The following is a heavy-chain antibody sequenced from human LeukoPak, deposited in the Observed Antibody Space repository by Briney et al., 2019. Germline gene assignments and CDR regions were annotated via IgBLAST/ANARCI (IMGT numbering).Heavy chain of an antibody. CDR2: ISSNGGST. J-gene: IGHJ6*04. CDR3: AKAGSGSYYKSRSGMDV. Sequence: PGGSLRLSCSASGFTFSSYGMHWVRQAPGKGLEYVAAISSNGGSTNYADSVKDRFTISRDNSKNTLYLRMSSLRAEDTAVYYCAKAGSGSYYKSRSGMDVWGKGTTVIVSS. V-gene: IGHV3-64D*06. CDR1: GFTFSSYG. D-gene: IGHD3-10*01.